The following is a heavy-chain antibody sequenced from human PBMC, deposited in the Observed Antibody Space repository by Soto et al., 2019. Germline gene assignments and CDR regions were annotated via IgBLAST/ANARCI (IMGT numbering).Heavy chain of an antibody. V-gene: IGHV2-5*02. CDR1: GFSLSTSGVG. CDR3: AHALQSISMAARPGYYYYMDV. CDR2: IYWDDDK. D-gene: IGHD6-6*01. Sequence: SGPTLVKPTQTLTLTCTFSGFSLSTSGVGVGWIRQPPGKALEWLALIYWDDDKRYSPSLKSRLTITNVTSKNHVVLKTTNMDPVDTATYYCAHALQSISMAARPGYYYYMDVWGKGTTVTVSS. J-gene: IGHJ6*03.